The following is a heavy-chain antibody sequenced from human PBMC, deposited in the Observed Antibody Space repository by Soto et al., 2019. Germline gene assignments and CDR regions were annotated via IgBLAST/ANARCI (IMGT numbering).Heavy chain of an antibody. V-gene: IGHV3-30*18. CDR2: ISNDGINK. CDR1: GFSFSTYG. Sequence: QVQLVESGGGVVQPGRSLRLSCAASGFSFSTYGLHWVRQAPGKGLEWVAVISNDGINKYYADSVKGRFTISRDNSKNTLYLQMNSLRAEDTAVYYCAKVAASSVRPRLYYYALEVW. J-gene: IGHJ6*01. D-gene: IGHD6-13*01. CDR3: AKVAASSVRPRLYYYALEV.